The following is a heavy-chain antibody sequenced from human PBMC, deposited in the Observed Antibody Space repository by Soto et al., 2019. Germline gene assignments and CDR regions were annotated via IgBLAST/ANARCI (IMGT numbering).Heavy chain of an antibody. CDR1: GFTFSSYA. V-gene: IGHV3-30-3*01. J-gene: IGHJ4*02. D-gene: IGHD1-26*01. CDR3: ARVESKYSDSYYYFDY. CDR2: ISYDGSNR. Sequence: QVQLVESGGGVVQPGRSLRLSCAASGFTFSSYAMHWVRQAPGQGLEWVSLISYDGSNRYYADSVKGRFTIAHDNSKNTLYLQMNSLRAEDTAVYYCARVESKYSDSYYYFDYWGQGTLVTVSS.